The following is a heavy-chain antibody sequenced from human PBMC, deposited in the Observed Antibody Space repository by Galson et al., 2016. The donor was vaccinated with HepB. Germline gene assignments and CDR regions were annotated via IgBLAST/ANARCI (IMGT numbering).Heavy chain of an antibody. Sequence: SLRLSCAASGFNFGRYHMNWVRQAPGKGLEWVSSIDASGGSTSYSESVQGRFIVSRDNSKNILFLQMNGLSLEDTAVYYCAKGLEDPAWGQGTLVAVSS. CDR3: AKGLEDPA. V-gene: IGHV3-23*01. CDR2: IDASGGST. CDR1: GFNFGRYH. J-gene: IGHJ5*02.